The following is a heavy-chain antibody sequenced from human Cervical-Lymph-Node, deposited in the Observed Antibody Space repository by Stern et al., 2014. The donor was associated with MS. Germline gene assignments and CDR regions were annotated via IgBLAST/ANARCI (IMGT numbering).Heavy chain of an antibody. J-gene: IGHJ4*02. CDR1: RGSIGNNY. Sequence: VQLEESGPGLVKPSEILSLTCTVSRGSIGNNYWSWIRQPPGKGLEWIGYINKSGRTHYNPSLKSRGTISVATSKNQFSLRLTSVTAADTAVYYCARQHTPYTYGASFDYWGQGTPVTVSS. CDR3: ARQHTPYTYGASFDY. D-gene: IGHD5-18*01. CDR2: INKSGRT. V-gene: IGHV4-59*08.